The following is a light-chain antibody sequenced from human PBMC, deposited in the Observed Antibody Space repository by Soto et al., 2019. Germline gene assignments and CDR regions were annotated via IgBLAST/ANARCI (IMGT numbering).Light chain of an antibody. CDR1: QSISTS. V-gene: IGKV3-20*01. CDR3: QQYGSSPGT. CDR2: GAS. J-gene: IGKJ5*01. Sequence: TQFPSTLSAFVGDRVTITCRASQSISTSLAWYQQKPGQAPRLLIYGASSRATGIPDRFSGSGSGTDFTLTISRLEPEDFAVYYCQQYGSSPGTFGQGTRLEIK.